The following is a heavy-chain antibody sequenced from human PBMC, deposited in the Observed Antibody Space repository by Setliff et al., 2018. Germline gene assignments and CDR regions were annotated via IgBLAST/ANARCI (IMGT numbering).Heavy chain of an antibody. CDR3: ARVVGDYDYEDYYYYGMDV. V-gene: IGHV1-2*06. Sequence: ASVKVSCKASGYAFTGYYIHWVRQAPGQGLEWMGRINPNSGGTNYAQKFQGRVTMTRDTSISTAYMELRSLRSDDTAVYYCARVVGDYDYEDYYYYGMDVWGQGTTVTVSS. D-gene: IGHD4-17*01. J-gene: IGHJ6*02. CDR2: INPNSGGT. CDR1: GYAFTGYY.